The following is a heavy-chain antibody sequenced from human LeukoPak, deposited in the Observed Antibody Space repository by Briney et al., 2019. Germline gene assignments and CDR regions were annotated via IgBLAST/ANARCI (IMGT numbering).Heavy chain of an antibody. CDR1: GGTFSSYA. CDR2: IIPIFGTA. Sequence: APVKVSCKASGGTFSSYAISWVRQAPGQGLEWMGGIIPIFGTANYAQKFQGRVTITTDESTSTAYMELSSLRSEDTAVYYCARGGELLEIDYWGQGTLVTVSS. CDR3: ARGGELLEIDY. D-gene: IGHD1-26*01. V-gene: IGHV1-69*05. J-gene: IGHJ4*02.